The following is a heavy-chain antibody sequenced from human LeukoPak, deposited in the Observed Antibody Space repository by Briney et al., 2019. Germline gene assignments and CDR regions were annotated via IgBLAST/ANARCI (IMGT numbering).Heavy chain of an antibody. J-gene: IGHJ4*02. V-gene: IGHV4-59*08. CDR3: ARGENFDY. CDR2: IYYSGST. Sequence: SETPSLTCTVSGGSISSYYWSWIRQPPGKGLEWIGYIYYSGSTNYNPSLKSRVTISVDTSRNQFSLKLSSVTAADTAVYYCARGENFDYWGQGTLVTVSS. CDR1: GGSISSYY.